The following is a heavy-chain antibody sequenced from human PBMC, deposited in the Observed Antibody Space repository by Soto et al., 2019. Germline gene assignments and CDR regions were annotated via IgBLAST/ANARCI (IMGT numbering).Heavy chain of an antibody. CDR1: GDTFSSYT. J-gene: IGHJ3*02. CDR3: ARKVATADDAFDI. D-gene: IGHD2-21*02. Sequence: QVRLEQSGAEVRKPGSSVKVSCKSSGDTFSSYTVTWVRQAPGQGLEWMGDIIPMFGSINYAQNFEGRVTFTADRSTSVAYMEMSSLGSEDTAVYYCARKVATADDAFDIWGQGKLVTVSA. CDR2: IIPMFGSI. V-gene: IGHV1-69*06.